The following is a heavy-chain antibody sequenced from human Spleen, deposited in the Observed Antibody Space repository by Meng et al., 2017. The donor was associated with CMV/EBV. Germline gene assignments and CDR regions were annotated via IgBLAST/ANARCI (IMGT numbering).Heavy chain of an antibody. CDR1: GYTFTGHY. CDR3: ARDHNWGPDY. Sequence: ASVKVSCKASGYTFTGHYMHWARQAPGQGLEWMGWIYPNTGGTNYALKFQGRVTMTRDTSINTVYMELTRLRSDDTAVYYCARDHNWGPDYWGQGTLVT. D-gene: IGHD1-1*01. J-gene: IGHJ4*02. CDR2: IYPNTGGT. V-gene: IGHV1-2*02.